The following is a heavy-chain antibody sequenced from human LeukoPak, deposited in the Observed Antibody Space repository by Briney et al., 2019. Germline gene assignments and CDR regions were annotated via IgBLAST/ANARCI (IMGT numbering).Heavy chain of an antibody. CDR1: GGSISSGGYY. CDR3: AKQAYCSGTSCSPFDY. CDR2: IYYSGST. Sequence: PSDTLSLTCTVSGGSISSGGYYWSWIRQHPGEGLEWIGYIYYSGSTYYNPSLKSRVTISVDTSKNQFSLKLSSVTAADTAVYYCAKQAYCSGTSCSPFDYWGQGTLVTVSS. V-gene: IGHV4-31*03. D-gene: IGHD2-2*01. J-gene: IGHJ4*02.